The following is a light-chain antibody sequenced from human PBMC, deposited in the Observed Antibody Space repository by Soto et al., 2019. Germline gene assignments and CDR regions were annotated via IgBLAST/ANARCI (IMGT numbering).Light chain of an antibody. V-gene: IGKV1-27*01. CDR3: QKYNSAPFT. Sequence: DIQMTQSPSSLSASVGDRVTITFLASQGISNYLAWHQQKPGKVPKLLIYAASTLQPGVPSRFRGSGSGTDFTFTISGLLPEDVATYYCQKYNSAPFTFGPGTKVDIK. CDR2: AAS. J-gene: IGKJ3*01. CDR1: QGISNY.